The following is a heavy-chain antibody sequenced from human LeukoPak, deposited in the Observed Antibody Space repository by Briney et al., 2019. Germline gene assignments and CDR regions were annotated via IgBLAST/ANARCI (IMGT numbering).Heavy chain of an antibody. CDR2: IYYSGST. CDR1: GGSISSGDYY. Sequence: SETLSLTCTVSGGSISSGDYYWSWIRQPSGKGLEWIGYIYYSGSTYYNPSLKSRVSISVDTSKNQFSLKLSSVTAADTAVYYCARVSTYHDSFDAFDIWGQGTMVTVSS. CDR3: ARVSTYHDSFDAFDI. J-gene: IGHJ3*02. D-gene: IGHD3-22*01. V-gene: IGHV4-30-4*01.